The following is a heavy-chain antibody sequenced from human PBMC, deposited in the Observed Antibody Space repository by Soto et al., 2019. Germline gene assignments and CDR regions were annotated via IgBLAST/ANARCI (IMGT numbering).Heavy chain of an antibody. V-gene: IGHV4-59*08. Sequence: QVQLQESGPGLVKPSETLSLTCTVSGGSISSFDWNWIRQSPGKGLEWIGYISYSGSTNYNPSLKSRVXXXVXXSKNQFSLKLSSVTAADTAVYYCARQDTSGYAFDYWGQGTLVTVSS. CDR2: ISYSGST. J-gene: IGHJ4*02. CDR1: GGSISSFD. CDR3: ARQDTSGYAFDY. D-gene: IGHD3-22*01.